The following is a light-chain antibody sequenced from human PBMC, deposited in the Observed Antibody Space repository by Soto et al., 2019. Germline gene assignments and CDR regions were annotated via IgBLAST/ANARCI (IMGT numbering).Light chain of an antibody. CDR2: DSN. V-gene: IGLV1-51*01. CDR3: VTWESSLSAVV. CDR1: DSKVWKND. J-gene: IGLJ2*01. Sequence: QSVLTQPPSVSAAPGQKVTISCSGSDSKVWKNDVSWYQQVPGTAPRLLIYDSNKRPSVIPDRFSASRSGTSATLVVTGLQTGDEADYYCVTWESSLSAVVFGGGTKLTVL.